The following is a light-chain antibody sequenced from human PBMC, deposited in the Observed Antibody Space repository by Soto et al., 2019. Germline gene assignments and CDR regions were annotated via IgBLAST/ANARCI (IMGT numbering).Light chain of an antibody. Sequence: DIQMTQSPSSLSASVGDRVTITCRASQSISSYLNWYQQKPGKAPKLLIYAASSLQSGVPSRFSGSGSGTDFTLTISSLQPEDFATYYCQQSYSTPLPTFGGGTKVDIK. CDR3: QQSYSTPLPT. CDR2: AAS. CDR1: QSISSY. J-gene: IGKJ4*01. V-gene: IGKV1-39*01.